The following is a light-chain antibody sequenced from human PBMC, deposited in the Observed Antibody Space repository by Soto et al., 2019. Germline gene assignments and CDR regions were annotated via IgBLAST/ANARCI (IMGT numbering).Light chain of an antibody. CDR3: QHRSNWLGT. Sequence: EIVLTQSPGTLSLSQGEGATLSCRASQSVGSFLAWYQQKSGQTPRLLIYDASNRATGIPARFSGSGSGTDFTLTISSLEPEDFAVYYCQHRSNWLGTFGPGTKVDIK. J-gene: IGKJ3*01. CDR2: DAS. CDR1: QSVGSF. V-gene: IGKV3-11*01.